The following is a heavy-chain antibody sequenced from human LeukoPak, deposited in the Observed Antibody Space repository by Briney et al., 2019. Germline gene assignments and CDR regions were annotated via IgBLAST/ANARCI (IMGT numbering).Heavy chain of an antibody. CDR1: GGSVSSYF. Sequence: ASETLSLICTVSGGSVSSYFWTWIRQPAGKGLEWIGRISTTETTHYSPSLKNRVNMSVDTSKNQFSLKMTSVTAADTAIYYCAREDSASGRGLGSWGQGTLVTVSS. CDR2: ISTTETT. V-gene: IGHV4-4*07. CDR3: AREDSASGRGLGS. J-gene: IGHJ5*02. D-gene: IGHD3-10*01.